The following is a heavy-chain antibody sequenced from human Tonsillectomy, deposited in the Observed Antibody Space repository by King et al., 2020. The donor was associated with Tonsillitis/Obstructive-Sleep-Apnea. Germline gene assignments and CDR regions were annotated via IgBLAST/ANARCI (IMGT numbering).Heavy chain of an antibody. V-gene: IGHV3-23*04. CDR1: GFTFSNYA. J-gene: IGHJ4*02. CDR2: ISGSGSST. Sequence: VQLVESGGGQVQPGGSLRLSCAASGFTFSNYAMSWVSQAPGKGLEWVSGISGSGSSTYYADSVKGRFTISRDNSKNTLYLQMNSLRPEDTAVYYCAKPPPRGGAIVVVPGALDDWGQGALVTVSS. CDR3: AKPPPRGGAIVVVPGALDD. D-gene: IGHD2-2*01.